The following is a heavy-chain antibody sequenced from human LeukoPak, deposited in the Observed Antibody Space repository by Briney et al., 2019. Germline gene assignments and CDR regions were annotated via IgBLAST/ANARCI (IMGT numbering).Heavy chain of an antibody. V-gene: IGHV3-23*01. CDR3: AKGGWSTYYFDY. J-gene: IGHJ4*02. CDR1: GFTFSSYA. D-gene: IGHD6-19*01. CDR2: ISGSGGST. Sequence: GGSLRLSCAASGFTFSSYAMSWVRQAPAKGLEWVSAISGSGGSTYYADSVKGRFTISRDNSKNPVYLQMNSLRAEDTAVYYCAKGGWSTYYFDYWGQGTLVTVSS.